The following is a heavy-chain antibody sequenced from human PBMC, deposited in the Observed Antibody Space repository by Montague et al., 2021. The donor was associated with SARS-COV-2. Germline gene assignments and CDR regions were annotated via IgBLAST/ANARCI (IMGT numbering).Heavy chain of an antibody. CDR1: RDSISSHNYF. V-gene: IGHV4-39*07. Sequence: SETLYLTCTVSRDSISSHNYFWAWIRQPPGKGLEWIGSVDYSGLTFYNPSLESRVTISVDTSKKQFSLKVNSVTAAGTAVYYCVRGPRLGEFSLMVDSWGQGTLVTVSS. CDR3: VRGPRLGEFSLMVDS. D-gene: IGHD3-16*02. J-gene: IGHJ4*02. CDR2: VDYSGLT.